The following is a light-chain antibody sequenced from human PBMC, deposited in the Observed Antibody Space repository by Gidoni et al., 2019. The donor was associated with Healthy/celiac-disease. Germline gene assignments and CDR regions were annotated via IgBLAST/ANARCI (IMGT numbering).Light chain of an antibody. CDR3: QQYNNWPRT. CDR1: QSVSSD. J-gene: IGKJ2*01. CDR2: GAS. V-gene: IGKV3-15*01. Sequence: VLTHSPSPLSVSPGERATLSCRASQSVSSDLAWYQQKPGQAPRLLIYGASTRATGIPARFSGSGSGTEFTLTISSLQSEDFAVYYCQQYNNWPRTFGQGTKLEIK.